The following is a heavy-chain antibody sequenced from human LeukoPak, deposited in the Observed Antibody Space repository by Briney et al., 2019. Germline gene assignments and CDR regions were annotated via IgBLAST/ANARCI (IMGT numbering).Heavy chain of an antibody. D-gene: IGHD3-3*01. CDR1: GYSFTVYY. Sequence: GASVRVSCKASGYSFTVYYIHWVRQAPGQGPEWVGWINPNSGGTNYAQKFQGRVTMTSDASISTAYMELNRLRSDDTAVYYCAKDLDFWSGKSPLHLWGQGTMVAVSS. CDR3: AKDLDFWSGKSPLHL. J-gene: IGHJ3*01. V-gene: IGHV1-2*02. CDR2: INPNSGGT.